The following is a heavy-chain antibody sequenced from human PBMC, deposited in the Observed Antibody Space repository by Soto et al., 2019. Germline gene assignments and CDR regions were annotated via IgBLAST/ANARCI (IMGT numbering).Heavy chain of an antibody. CDR2: ISGSGGST. CDR1: GFTFSSYA. CDR3: AKALAAVVVVAARSNAFDI. D-gene: IGHD2-15*01. J-gene: IGHJ3*02. V-gene: IGHV3-23*01. Sequence: GGSLRLSCAASGFTFSSYAMSWVRQAPGKGLEWVSAISGSGGSTYYADSVKGRFTISRDNSKNTLYLQMNSLRAEDTAVYYCAKALAAVVVVAARSNAFDIWGQGTMVTVSS.